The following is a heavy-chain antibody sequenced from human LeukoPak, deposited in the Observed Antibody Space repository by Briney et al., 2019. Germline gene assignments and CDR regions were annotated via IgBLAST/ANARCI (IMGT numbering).Heavy chain of an antibody. CDR1: GDSISNDIYT. CDR3: ARGVRGDWGCDP. CDR2: IYHIGTT. V-gene: IGHV4-30-2*01. D-gene: IGHD7-27*01. J-gene: IGHJ5*02. Sequence: SETLSLTCAVSGDSISNDIYTWNWIRQPPGKGLEWIGYIYHIGTTNYNPSLKSRVTISIDRSENQFSLKLSSVTAADTAVYYCARGVRGDWGCDPWGQGTLVTVSS.